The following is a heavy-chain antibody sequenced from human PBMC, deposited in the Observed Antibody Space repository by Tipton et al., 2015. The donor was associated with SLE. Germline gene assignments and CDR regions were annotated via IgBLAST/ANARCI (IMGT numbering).Heavy chain of an antibody. V-gene: IGHV4-39*07. D-gene: IGHD2-8*01. J-gene: IGHJ4*02. CDR2: VYYGGTT. Sequence: LRLSCTVSRDSIVGSPNYWGWIRQPPGKGLEWIGSVYYGGTTYYNPSLKSRVTISVDTSMNQLSLRLTDVTAADTAVYYCARQGPLWDIMLMGWDYWGQGTLVTVSS. CDR3: ARQGPLWDIMLMGWDY. CDR1: RDSIVGSPNY.